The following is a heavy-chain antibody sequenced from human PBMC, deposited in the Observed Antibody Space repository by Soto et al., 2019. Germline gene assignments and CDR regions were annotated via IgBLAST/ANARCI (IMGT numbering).Heavy chain of an antibody. CDR2: IYYSGST. D-gene: IGHD3-3*01. V-gene: IGHV4-59*08. CDR3: ARHLSTTLFRFLVGFDP. Sequence: QVQLQESGPGLVKPSETLSLTCTVSGGSISSYYWSWIRQPPGKGLEWIGYIYYSGSTNYNPSLTSRVTMSVDTSKNQFSPKLSSVTAADTAVYYCARHLSTTLFRFLVGFDPWGQGTLVTVSS. J-gene: IGHJ5*02. CDR1: GGSISSYY.